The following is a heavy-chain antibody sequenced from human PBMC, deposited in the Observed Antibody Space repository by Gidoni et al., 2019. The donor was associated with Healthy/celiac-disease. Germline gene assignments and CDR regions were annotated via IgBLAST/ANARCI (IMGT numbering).Heavy chain of an antibody. Sequence: EVQLVESGGGLVQPGGSLRLSCAASGFTFSSYEMNWVRQAPGKGLEGVSDSSSSGSTIYYADSVKGRFTISKDNAKNSLYLKMNSLRAEDTAVYYCARGGTAADDFWSGYYQYNWFDPWGQGTLVTVSS. D-gene: IGHD3-3*01. J-gene: IGHJ5*02. CDR3: ARGGTAADDFWSGYYQYNWFDP. CDR1: GFTFSSYE. CDR2: SSSSGSTI. V-gene: IGHV3-48*03.